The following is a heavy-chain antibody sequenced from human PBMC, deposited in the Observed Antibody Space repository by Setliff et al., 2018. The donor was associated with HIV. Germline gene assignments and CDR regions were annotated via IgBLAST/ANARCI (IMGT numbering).Heavy chain of an antibody. Sequence: ASVKVSCKASGYTFTSYYMLWVRQAPGQGLEWMGIINPSGGSTSYAQKFQGRVTMTRDTSTSTVYMELSSLRSEDTAVYYCARGFCSTSCNTLGAFDIWGQGTMVTV. D-gene: IGHD2-2*01. V-gene: IGHV1-46*01. J-gene: IGHJ3*02. CDR3: ARGFCSTSCNTLGAFDI. CDR1: GYTFTSYY. CDR2: INPSGGST.